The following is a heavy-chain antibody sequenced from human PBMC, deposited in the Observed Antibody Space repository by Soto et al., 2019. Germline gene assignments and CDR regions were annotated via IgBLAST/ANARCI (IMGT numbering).Heavy chain of an antibody. D-gene: IGHD5-12*01. Sequence: ASVKVSCKASGYTFTSYGISWVRQAPGQGLEWMGWISAYNGNTNYAQKLQGRVTMTTDTSTSTAYMELRSLRSDDTALYYCARARYSGYDSDGSDIWGQGTMVTVSS. CDR1: GYTFTSYG. V-gene: IGHV1-18*01. CDR3: ARARYSGYDSDGSDI. J-gene: IGHJ3*02. CDR2: ISAYNGNT.